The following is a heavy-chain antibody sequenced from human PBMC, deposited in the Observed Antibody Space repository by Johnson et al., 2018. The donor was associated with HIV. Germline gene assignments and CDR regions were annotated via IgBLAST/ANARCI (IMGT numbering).Heavy chain of an antibody. CDR3: ARTTYSSPGAFDI. V-gene: IGHV3-30*04. CDR2: ISYDGSNK. CDR1: GFTVSSYA. D-gene: IGHD6-19*01. Sequence: QVQLVESGGGLVQPGGSLRLSCAASGFTVSSYAMHWVRQAPGKGLEWVAVISYDGSNKYYADSVKGRFTISRDNSKNTLYLQMNCLRAEDTAVYYCARTTYSSPGAFDIWGQGTMVTVSS. J-gene: IGHJ3*02.